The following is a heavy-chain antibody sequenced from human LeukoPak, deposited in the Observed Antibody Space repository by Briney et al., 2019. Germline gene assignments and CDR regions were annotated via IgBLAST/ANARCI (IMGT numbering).Heavy chain of an antibody. Sequence: SETLSLTCTVSGGSVSSGSYYWSWIRQPPGKGLEWIGYIYYSGSTNNNPSPKSRVTITVDTSKNQFSLKLSSVTAADTAVYYCARAELRYFDWLAPFDYWGQGTLVTVSS. CDR3: ARAELRYFDWLAPFDY. CDR2: IYYSGST. V-gene: IGHV4-61*01. CDR1: GGSVSSGSYY. J-gene: IGHJ4*02. D-gene: IGHD3-9*01.